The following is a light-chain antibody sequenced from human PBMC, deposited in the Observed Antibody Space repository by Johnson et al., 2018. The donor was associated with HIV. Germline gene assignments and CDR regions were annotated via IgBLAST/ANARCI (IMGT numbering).Light chain of an antibody. CDR3: GTWNISLTSPYV. V-gene: IGLV1-51*01. J-gene: IGLJ1*01. CDR1: SSNIGNNY. CDR2: DNN. Sequence: SVLTQPPSVSAAPGQKVTISCSGSSSNIGNNYVSWYQQLPGTAPKLLIYDNNKRPSGVPDRFSGSKSVTSATLGITGLQTGDEANYSCGTWNISLTSPYVFGTGTKVTVL.